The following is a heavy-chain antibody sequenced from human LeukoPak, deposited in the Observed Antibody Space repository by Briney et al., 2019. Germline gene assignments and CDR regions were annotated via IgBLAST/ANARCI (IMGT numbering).Heavy chain of an antibody. V-gene: IGHV4-59*01. CDR3: ARGVGYCSSTSCQFDY. CDR1: GGSISSYY. CDR2: IYYSGST. D-gene: IGHD2-2*01. Sequence: SETLSLTCTVSGGSISSYYWSWIRQPPGKGLEWIGYIYYSGSTNYNPSLKSRVTISVDTSKNQFSLKLSSVTAADTAVYYCARGVGYCSSTSCQFDYWGQGTLVTVSS. J-gene: IGHJ4*02.